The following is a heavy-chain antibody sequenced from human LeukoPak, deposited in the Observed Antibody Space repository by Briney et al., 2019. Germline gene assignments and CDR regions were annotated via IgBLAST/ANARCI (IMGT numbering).Heavy chain of an antibody. J-gene: IGHJ6*03. CDR1: GYTFTGYY. CDR3: AKGGYCSGGSCYYIRYYYYYMDV. V-gene: IGHV1-2*02. Sequence: ASVKVSCKASGYTFTGYYMHWVRQAPGQGLEWMGWINPNSGGTSYAQKFQGRVTMTRDMSTSTVYMELSSLRSEDTAVYYCAKGGYCSGGSCYYIRYYYYYMDVWGKGTTVTVSS. CDR2: INPNSGGT. D-gene: IGHD2-15*01.